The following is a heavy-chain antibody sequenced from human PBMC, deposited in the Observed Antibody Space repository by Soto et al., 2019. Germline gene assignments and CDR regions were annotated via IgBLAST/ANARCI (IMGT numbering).Heavy chain of an antibody. V-gene: IGHV3-7*05. J-gene: IGHJ4*02. CDR3: AREGYCRGGTCYSGY. CDR1: GFTFNNYW. D-gene: IGHD2-15*01. Sequence: GGSLRLSCAASGFTFNNYWMTWVRQAPGKGLEWVANIKQDGSEKYYVDSVKGRFTISRDNAKNSLFLQMNSLRVEDTALYYCAREGYCRGGTCYSGYWGQGILVTVPQ. CDR2: IKQDGSEK.